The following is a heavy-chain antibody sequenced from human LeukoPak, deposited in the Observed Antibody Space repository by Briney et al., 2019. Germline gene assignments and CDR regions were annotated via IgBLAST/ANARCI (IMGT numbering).Heavy chain of an antibody. Sequence: SSETLSLTCAVYGGSFSGYYWSWIRQPPGKGPEWIGEINHRGSTNYNPSLKRRVTISVDTSKNQFSLKLNSVTAADTAVYYCAREISWPRGAFDIWGQGTMVTVSS. J-gene: IGHJ3*02. CDR3: AREISWPRGAFDI. CDR1: GGSFSGYY. D-gene: IGHD6-13*01. V-gene: IGHV4-34*01. CDR2: INHRGST.